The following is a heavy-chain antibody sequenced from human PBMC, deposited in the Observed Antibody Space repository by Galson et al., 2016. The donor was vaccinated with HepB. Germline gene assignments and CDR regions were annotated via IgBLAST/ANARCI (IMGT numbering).Heavy chain of an antibody. CDR2: IKQDGSEK. CDR1: GFTLGGYW. V-gene: IGHV3-7*04. J-gene: IGHJ3*02. CDR3: ARGPKI. Sequence: SLRLSCAASGFTLGGYWMSWVRQAPGKGLEWVANIKQDGSEKYYVDSVKGRFTISRDNAKNSLYLQMNSLRGEDTAVYYCARGPKIWGQGTMVIVSS.